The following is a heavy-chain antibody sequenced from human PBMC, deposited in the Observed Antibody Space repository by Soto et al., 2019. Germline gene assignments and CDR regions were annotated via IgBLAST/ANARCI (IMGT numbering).Heavy chain of an antibody. V-gene: IGHV4-34*01. CDR1: GGSFSGYY. D-gene: IGHD3-10*01. Sequence: QVQLQQWGAGLLKPSETLSLTCAVYGGSFSGYYWSWSRQPPGKGLEWIGEINHSGSTHYNPSLKSRVTLSVDTSTNQFSLKLSSVTAADTAVYYCARVYGRNFDYWGQGTLVTVSS. J-gene: IGHJ4*02. CDR2: INHSGST. CDR3: ARVYGRNFDY.